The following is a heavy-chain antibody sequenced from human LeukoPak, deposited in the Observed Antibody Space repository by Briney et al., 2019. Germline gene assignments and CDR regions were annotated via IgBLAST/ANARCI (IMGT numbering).Heavy chain of an antibody. Sequence: PGGSLRLSCAASGFTFSDYYMSWIRQAPGKGLEWVSYISSSGSTIYYADSVKGRFTISRDNAKNSLYLQMNSLRAEDTAAYYCARDFEATEKFDYWGQGTLVTVSS. CDR3: ARDFEATEKFDY. J-gene: IGHJ4*02. CDR2: ISSSGSTI. CDR1: GFTFSDYY. V-gene: IGHV3-11*01.